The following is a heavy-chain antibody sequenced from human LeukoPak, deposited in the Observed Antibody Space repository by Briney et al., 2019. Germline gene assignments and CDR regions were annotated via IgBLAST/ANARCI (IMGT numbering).Heavy chain of an antibody. V-gene: IGHV3-23*01. D-gene: IGHD3-22*01. CDR2: ISGSGGSP. CDR3: AKGHYYDSSDSFDY. Sequence: GGSLRVSCAASGFTFSNYAMSWVRQAPGKGLEWVSAISGSGGSPYYADSVKGRFTISRDNSKNTLYLQMNSLRAEDTVVYYCAKGHYYDSSDSFDYWGQGALVSVSS. J-gene: IGHJ4*02. CDR1: GFTFSNYA.